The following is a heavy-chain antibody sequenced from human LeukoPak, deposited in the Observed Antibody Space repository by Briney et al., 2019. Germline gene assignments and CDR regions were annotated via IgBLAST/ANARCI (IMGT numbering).Heavy chain of an antibody. D-gene: IGHD4-17*01. V-gene: IGHV3-23*01. CDR3: AKNLDYGDYMYYFDY. CDR2: ISGSGGST. Sequence: GGSLRLSCAASGFTFSSYAMSWVRQAPGKGLEWVSAISGSGGSTYYADSVKGRFTTSRDNSKNTLYLQMNSLRAEDTAVYYCAKNLDYGDYMYYFDYWGQGTLVTVSS. J-gene: IGHJ4*02. CDR1: GFTFSSYA.